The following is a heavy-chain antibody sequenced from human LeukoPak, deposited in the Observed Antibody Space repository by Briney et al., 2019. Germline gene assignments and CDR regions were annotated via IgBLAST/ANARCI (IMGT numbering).Heavy chain of an antibody. CDR1: GFTFSSYA. D-gene: IGHD6-13*01. J-gene: IGHJ3*02. Sequence: RGSLRLSCAASGFTFSSYAMHWVRQAPGKGLEWVAVISYDGSNKYYADSVKGRFTISRDNSKNTLYLQMNSLRAEDTAVYYCASLFRQQLVDAFDIWGQGTMVTVFS. CDR2: ISYDGSNK. V-gene: IGHV3-30-3*01. CDR3: ASLFRQQLVDAFDI.